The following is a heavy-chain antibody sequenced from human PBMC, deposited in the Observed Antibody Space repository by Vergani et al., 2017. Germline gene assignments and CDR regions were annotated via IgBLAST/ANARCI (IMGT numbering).Heavy chain of an antibody. V-gene: IGHV3-30*02. CDR2: IRYDGSKR. CDR1: GFNFRIYG. Sequence: QVQLVESGGGVFQPGGSLRLSCIASGFNFRIYGMHWVRQAPGKGLEWVAFIRYDGSKRFYGDSVRGRFTISRDNSQTTVFLQMNSLRADDSAVYYCTKAGQYDSDNFHDSWGQGALVTVSS. J-gene: IGHJ1*01. D-gene: IGHD3-22*01. CDR3: TKAGQYDSDNFHDS.